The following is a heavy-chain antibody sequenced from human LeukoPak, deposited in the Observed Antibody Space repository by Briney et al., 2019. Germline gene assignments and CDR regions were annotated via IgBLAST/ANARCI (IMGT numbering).Heavy chain of an antibody. V-gene: IGHV1-8*03. CDR2: MNPNSGNT. CDR3: ARARGYYYYMDV. J-gene: IGHJ6*03. CDR1: GYTFTSYD. Sequence: ASVKVSCKASGYTFTSYDINWVRQATGQGLEWMGWMNPNSGNTGYAQKFQGRVTITRSTSISTAYMELSSLRSEDTAVYYCARARGYYYYMDVWGKGTTVTVSS.